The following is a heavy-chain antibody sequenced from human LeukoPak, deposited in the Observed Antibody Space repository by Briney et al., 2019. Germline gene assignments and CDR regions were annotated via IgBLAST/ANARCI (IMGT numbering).Heavy chain of an antibody. V-gene: IGHV3-23*01. CDR3: AKLGTRRELRSYFDY. J-gene: IGHJ4*02. D-gene: IGHD1-1*01. Sequence: GGSLRLSCAASGFTFINYAMSWVRQAPGKGLEWVSGISGRGHFTNYADSVKGRFTVSRGNSENTLFLQMNSLRAEDTAIYYCAKLGTRRELRSYFDYWGQGIPVTISS. CDR1: GFTFINYA. CDR2: ISGRGHFT.